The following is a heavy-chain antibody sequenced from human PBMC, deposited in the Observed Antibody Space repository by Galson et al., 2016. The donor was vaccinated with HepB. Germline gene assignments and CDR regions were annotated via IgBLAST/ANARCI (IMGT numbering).Heavy chain of an antibody. J-gene: IGHJ4*02. D-gene: IGHD3-3*01. Sequence: SLRLSCAVSGVTFSMHWVSWVRQAPGKGLEWVANINQAGSQKNYMDSVKGRFTVSRDDAKNSLDLQMNSLRAEDTAVYYCVSPYSDYWSGDYNGCWGQGTLVTVSA. V-gene: IGHV3-7*03. CDR2: INQAGSQK. CDR1: GVTFSMHW. CDR3: VSPYSDYWSGDYNGC.